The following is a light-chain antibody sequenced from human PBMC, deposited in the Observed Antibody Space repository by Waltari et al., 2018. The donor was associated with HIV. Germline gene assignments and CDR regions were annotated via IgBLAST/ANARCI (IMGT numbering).Light chain of an antibody. Sequence: TQYPATLSVSPGERATLSCRASQSVSDYLAWYHQKPGQPPRLLIYDTSARASGVPARFSGRGAGTDFTLTISSLEAEDVGVVYCQQRSGRPLYTFGQGTRLDLK. CDR2: DTS. CDR1: QSVSDY. CDR3: QQRSGRPLYT. J-gene: IGKJ2*01. V-gene: IGKV3-11*01.